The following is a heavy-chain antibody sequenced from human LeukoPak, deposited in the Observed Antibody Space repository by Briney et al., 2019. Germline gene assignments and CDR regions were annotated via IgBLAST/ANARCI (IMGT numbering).Heavy chain of an antibody. V-gene: IGHV3-23*01. J-gene: IGHJ4*02. Sequence: PGGSLRLSCAASGFTFSSYAVSWVRQAPGKGLEWVSVISGSGSTTYYADSVKGRFTISRDNSKNTLYLQMISLRAEDTAVYYCAFHFYGDSESFWGQGTLVTVSS. CDR1: GFTFSSYA. CDR3: AFHFYGDSESF. CDR2: ISGSGSTT. D-gene: IGHD4-17*01.